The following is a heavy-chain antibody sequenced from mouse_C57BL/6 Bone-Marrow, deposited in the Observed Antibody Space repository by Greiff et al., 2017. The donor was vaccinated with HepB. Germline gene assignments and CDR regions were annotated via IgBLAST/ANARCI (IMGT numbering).Heavy chain of an antibody. V-gene: IGHV1-5*01. D-gene: IGHD2-4*01. J-gene: IGHJ3*01. CDR3: TNDYGGAWFAY. CDR1: GYTFTSYW. CDR2: IYPGNSDT. Sequence: VQLQQSGTVLARPGASVKMSCKTSGYTFTSYWMHWVKQRPGQGLEWIGAIYPGNSDTSYNQKFKGKAKLTAVTSASTAYMELSSLTNEDSAVHYCTNDYGGAWFAYWGQGTLVTVSA.